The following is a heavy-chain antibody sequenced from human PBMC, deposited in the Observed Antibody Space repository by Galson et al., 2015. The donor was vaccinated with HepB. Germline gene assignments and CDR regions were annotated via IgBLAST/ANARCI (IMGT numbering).Heavy chain of an antibody. J-gene: IGHJ4*02. CDR3: ARGGMATIGGPTFDY. CDR2: INPSNGNT. CDR1: RYIFTKFG. V-gene: IGHV1-18*01. D-gene: IGHD5-24*01. Sequence: SVKVSCKAYRYIFTKFGINWVRQAPGQGPEWMGWINPSNGNTNYAQKFQGRVILTTDTPTSTGYMDLRSLRSDDTAVYYCARGGMATIGGPTFDYWGQGTLVTVSS.